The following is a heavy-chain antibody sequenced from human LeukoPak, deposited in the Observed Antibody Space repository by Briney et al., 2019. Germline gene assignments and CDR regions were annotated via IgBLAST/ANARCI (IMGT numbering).Heavy chain of an antibody. V-gene: IGHV4-34*01. CDR2: INHSGST. Sequence: PSETLSLTCTVSGGSISSYYWSWIRQPPGKGLEWIGEINHSGSTNYNPSLKSRVTISVDTSKNQFSLKLSSVTAADTAVYYCARAWYLDYWGQGTLVTVSS. J-gene: IGHJ4*02. CDR1: GGSISSYY. CDR3: ARAWYLDY.